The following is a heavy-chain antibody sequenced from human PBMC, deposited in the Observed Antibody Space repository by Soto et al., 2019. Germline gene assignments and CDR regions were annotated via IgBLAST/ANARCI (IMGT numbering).Heavy chain of an antibody. CDR2: IIPIFGTA. V-gene: IGHV1-69*12. CDR1: GGTFSSYA. D-gene: IGHD2-15*01. J-gene: IGHJ6*02. CDR3: ARDLNEDIVVVVAASGMDV. Sequence: QVQLVQSGAEEMKTGSSVKVSCKASGGTFSSYAISWVRQAPGQGLEWMGGIIPIFGTANYAQKFQGRVTITADESTSTAYMELSSLRSEDTAVYYCARDLNEDIVVVVAASGMDVWGQGTTVTVSS.